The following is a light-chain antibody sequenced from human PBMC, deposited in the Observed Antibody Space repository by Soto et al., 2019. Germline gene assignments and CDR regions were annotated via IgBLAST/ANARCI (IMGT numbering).Light chain of an antibody. J-gene: IGKJ5*01. Sequence: DIQMTQSPSSLSASIGDRVTISCQASQDISDYLNWYQQKPGKAPELLIYHASNLETGVSSRFSGSGSGTDFTFTISNLQPEDVATYYCQQYDDLVPITFGQGTRLEI. CDR1: QDISDY. CDR2: HAS. V-gene: IGKV1-33*01. CDR3: QQYDDLVPIT.